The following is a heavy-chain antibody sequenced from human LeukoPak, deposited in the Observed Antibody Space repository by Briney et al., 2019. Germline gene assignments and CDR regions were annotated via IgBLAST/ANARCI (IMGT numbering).Heavy chain of an antibody. J-gene: IGHJ4*02. CDR2: INHSGST. Sequence: PSETLSLTCAVYGGSFSGYYWSWIRQPPGKGLEWIGEINHSGSTNYNPSLKSRVTISVDTSKNQFSLKLSSVTAADTAVYYCAIHPPLGGNSYGYGARGSDYWGQGTLVTVSS. D-gene: IGHD5-18*01. V-gene: IGHV4-34*01. CDR1: GGSFSGYY. CDR3: AIHPPLGGNSYGYGARGSDY.